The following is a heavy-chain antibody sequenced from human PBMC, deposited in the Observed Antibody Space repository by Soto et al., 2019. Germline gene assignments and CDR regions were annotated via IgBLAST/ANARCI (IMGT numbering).Heavy chain of an antibody. CDR3: ARDRPEYDILTAPTI. Sequence: ASLKVSCKASGYTFTSYGISWVRQAPGQGLEWMGWISAYNGNTNYAQKLQGRVTMTTDTSTSTAYMELRSLRSDDTAVYYCARDRPEYDILTAPTIWGQGTMVTV. V-gene: IGHV1-18*01. J-gene: IGHJ3*02. D-gene: IGHD3-9*01. CDR1: GYTFTSYG. CDR2: ISAYNGNT.